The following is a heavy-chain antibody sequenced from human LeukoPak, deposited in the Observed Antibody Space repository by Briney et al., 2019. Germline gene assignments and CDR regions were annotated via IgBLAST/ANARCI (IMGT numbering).Heavy chain of an antibody. D-gene: IGHD2-21*01. CDR1: GFTFSGGW. CDR3: ATWYSESTQEHNL. CDR2: LNPDGTAK. Sequence: PGGSLRHSCVASGFTFSGGWLNWIRQPPGGGLQWVANLNPDGTAKRYVDSVKGRFTTSRDNAKASFYLQMDSLRDEDTAVYYCATWYSESTQEHNLWGQGIRVTVSS. J-gene: IGHJ4*02. V-gene: IGHV3-7*01.